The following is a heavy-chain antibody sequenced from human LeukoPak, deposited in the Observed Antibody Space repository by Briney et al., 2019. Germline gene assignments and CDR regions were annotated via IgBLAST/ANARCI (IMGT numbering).Heavy chain of an antibody. D-gene: IGHD3-3*01. CDR1: GVSFGGYY. J-gene: IGHJ5*02. CDR3: ARNGLRFLNWFDP. CDR2: INHSGST. V-gene: IGHV4-34*01. Sequence: SETLSLTCAVYGVSFGGYYWSWIRQPPGKGLEWIGEINHSGSTNYNPSLKSRVTISVDTSKNQFSLKLSSVTAADTAVYYCARNGLRFLNWFDPWGQGTLVTVSS.